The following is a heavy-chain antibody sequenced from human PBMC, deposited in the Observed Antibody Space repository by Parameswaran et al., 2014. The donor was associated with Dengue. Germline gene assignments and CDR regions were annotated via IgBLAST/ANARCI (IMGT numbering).Heavy chain of an antibody. CDR3: ARDLGQQLVWYWFDP. V-gene: IGHV1-2*02. CDR2: INPNSGGT. D-gene: IGHD6-13*01. Sequence: WVRQAPGQGLEWMGWINPNSGGTNYAQKFQGRVTMTRDTSISTAYMELSRLRSDDTAVYYCARDLGQQLVWYWFDPWGQGTTVTVSS. J-gene: IGHJ5*01.